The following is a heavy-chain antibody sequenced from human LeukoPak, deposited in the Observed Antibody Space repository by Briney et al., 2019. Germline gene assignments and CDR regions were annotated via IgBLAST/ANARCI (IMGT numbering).Heavy chain of an antibody. D-gene: IGHD6-13*01. CDR2: ISSSSSYI. V-gene: IGHV3-21*01. J-gene: IGHJ4*02. CDR3: ARQGVAYGSSGYYGGFDY. CDR1: GFTFSSYS. Sequence: PGGSLRLSCAASGFTFSSYSMNWVRQAPGEGLGWVASISSSSSYIYYADSVKRRFTITRDNAKNSLYLQMTSLRVEDTAVYYCARQGVAYGSSGYYGGFDYWGQGTLVTVSS.